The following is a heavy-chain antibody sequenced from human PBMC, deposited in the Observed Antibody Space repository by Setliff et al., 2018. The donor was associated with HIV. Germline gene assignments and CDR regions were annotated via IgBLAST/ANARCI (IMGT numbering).Heavy chain of an antibody. Sequence: GGSLRLSCVASGFTFSTYAINWVRLAPGKGLEWVSSISGSGYPYYADSVKGRFTISRDNSKNTLFLQMDSLGAEDTALYYCAKQRYYDGNDGFDVWGQGTMVTVSS. CDR1: GFTFSTYA. V-gene: IGHV3-23*01. CDR3: AKQRYYDGNDGFDV. J-gene: IGHJ3*01. CDR2: ISGSGYP. D-gene: IGHD3-3*01.